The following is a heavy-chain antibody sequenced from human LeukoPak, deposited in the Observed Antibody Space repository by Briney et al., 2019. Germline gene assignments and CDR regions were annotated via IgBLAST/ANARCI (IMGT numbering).Heavy chain of an antibody. CDR1: GFTFSSYA. Sequence: GGSLRLSCAASGFTFSSYAMSWVRQAPGKGLEWVSAISGSGGSTYYADSVKGRFTISRDNSKNSLFLQMNSLRAEDTAVYYCAKGPRSSWYHYGMDVWGKGTTVTVSS. V-gene: IGHV3-23*01. CDR3: AKGPRSSWYHYGMDV. J-gene: IGHJ6*04. D-gene: IGHD6-13*01. CDR2: ISGSGGST.